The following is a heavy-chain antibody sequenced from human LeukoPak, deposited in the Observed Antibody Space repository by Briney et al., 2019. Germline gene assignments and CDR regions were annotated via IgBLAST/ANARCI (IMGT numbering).Heavy chain of an antibody. J-gene: IGHJ4*02. V-gene: IGHV4-61*07. CDR2: IYYSGST. CDR3: ARHDAEADYFHY. Sequence: IGYIYYSGSTNYNPSLKSRVTISVDTSKNQFSLKLSSVTAADTAVYYCARHDAEADYFHYWAQGTLVTVSS.